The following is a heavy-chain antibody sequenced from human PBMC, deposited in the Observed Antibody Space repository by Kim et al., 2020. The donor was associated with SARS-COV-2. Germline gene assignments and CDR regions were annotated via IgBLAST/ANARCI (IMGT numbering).Heavy chain of an antibody. CDR3: SQFLSPAAFDH. J-gene: IGHJ5*02. Sequence: SQTLSLTFAASSGSISGYYWSWVRQSPGKELEWIGYIHYIGTTTYNPSLERRATISVDTAQNQFSLKLTSVPAAATALYYFSQFLSPAAFDHSGHGTLLT. CDR1: SGSISGYY. D-gene: IGHD6-25*01. CDR2: IHYIGTT. V-gene: IGHV4-59*13.